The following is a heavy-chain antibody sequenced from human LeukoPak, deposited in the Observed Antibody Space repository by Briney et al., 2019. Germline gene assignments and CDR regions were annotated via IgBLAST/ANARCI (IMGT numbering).Heavy chain of an antibody. V-gene: IGHV4-34*01. CDR1: GGSFSGYY. D-gene: IGHD3-10*01. J-gene: IGHJ3*02. CDR3: ASSSRGAFDI. Sequence: ETSETLSLTCAVYGGSFSGYYWSWIRQSPGKGLEWIGEINHSGSTNYNPSLKSRVTISVDTSKNQFSLKLSSVTAADTAVYYCASSSRGAFDIWGQGTMVTVSS. CDR2: INHSGST.